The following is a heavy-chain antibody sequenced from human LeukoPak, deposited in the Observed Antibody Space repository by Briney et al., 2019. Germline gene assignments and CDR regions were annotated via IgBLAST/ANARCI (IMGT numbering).Heavy chain of an antibody. D-gene: IGHD5-12*01. CDR1: GGSFSGYY. V-gene: IGHV4-34*01. J-gene: IGHJ4*02. CDR2: INHSGST. CDR3: ASGKWPRRVLVDY. Sequence: SETLSLTCAVYGGSFSGYYWSWIRQPPGKGLEWIGEINHSGSTNYNPSLKSRVTISVDTSKNQFSLKLSSVTAADTAVYYCASGKWPRRVLVDYWGQGTLVTASS.